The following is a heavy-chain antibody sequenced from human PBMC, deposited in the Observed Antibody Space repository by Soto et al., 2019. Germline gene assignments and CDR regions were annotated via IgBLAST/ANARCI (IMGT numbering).Heavy chain of an antibody. V-gene: IGHV3-33*01. D-gene: IGHD1-1*01. Sequence: QVQLVESGGGVVQPGTSLRLSCAASGFSFSSYGMHWVRQAPGKGLEWVAVIVNHGGWKDYADSVRGRFTISRDNSRDTLFLEMNRLRVDETAIFYCARDDEYDDNGLDYWGQGSLVTVSS. J-gene: IGHJ4*02. CDR1: GFSFSSYG. CDR2: IVNHGGWK. CDR3: ARDDEYDDNGLDY.